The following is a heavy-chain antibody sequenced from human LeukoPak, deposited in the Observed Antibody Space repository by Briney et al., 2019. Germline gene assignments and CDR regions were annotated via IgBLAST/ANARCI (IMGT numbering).Heavy chain of an antibody. J-gene: IGHJ4*02. CDR1: GGSISSYY. V-gene: IGHV4-59*01. D-gene: IGHD3-22*01. Sequence: SETLSLTCTVSGGSISSYYWSWIRQPPGKGLEWIGYIYYSGSTNYNPSLKSRVTISVDTSKNQFSLKLSSVTAADTAVYYCARDPRLGDSSGYFDYWGQGTLVTVSS. CDR3: ARDPRLGDSSGYFDY. CDR2: IYYSGST.